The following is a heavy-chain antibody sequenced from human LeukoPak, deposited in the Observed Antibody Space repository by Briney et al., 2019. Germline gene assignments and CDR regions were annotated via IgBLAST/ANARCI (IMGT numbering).Heavy chain of an antibody. D-gene: IGHD3-22*01. CDR1: GGSISSYY. J-gene: IGHJ4*02. CDR2: IYTSGST. V-gene: IGHV4-4*07. Sequence: PSETLSLTCTVSGGSISSYYWSWIRQPAGKGLEWIGRIYTSGSTNYNPSLKSRVTISVDTSNNHLSLKLSSVTAADTAAYYCARAYDSSGPFDYWGQGTLVTVSS. CDR3: ARAYDSSGPFDY.